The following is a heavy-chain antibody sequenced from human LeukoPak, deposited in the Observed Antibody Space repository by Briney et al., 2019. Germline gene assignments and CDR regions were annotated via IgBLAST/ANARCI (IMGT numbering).Heavy chain of an antibody. CDR2: IYYSGST. D-gene: IGHD3-22*01. J-gene: IGHJ1*01. CDR3: ARGRRAHYYDSSGYYYPAEYFQH. Sequence: PSETLSLTCTVSGGSINSYYWSWIRQPPGKGLEWIRYIYYSGSTNYNPSLKSRVTISVDTSKNQFSLKLSSVTAADTAVYYCARGRRAHYYDSSGYYYPAEYFQHWGEGTLVTVSS. V-gene: IGHV4-59*01. CDR1: GGSINSYY.